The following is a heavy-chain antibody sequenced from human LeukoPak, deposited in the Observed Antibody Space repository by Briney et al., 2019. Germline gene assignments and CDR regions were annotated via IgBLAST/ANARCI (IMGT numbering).Heavy chain of an antibody. D-gene: IGHD6-13*01. J-gene: IGHJ4*02. CDR1: GGSISSYY. CDR2: IYYSGST. CDR3: VRGAYSSSWYVWGWYFDS. Sequence: SETLSLTCTVSGGSISSYYWSWIRQPPGKGLEWIGYIYYSGSTNYNPSLKSRVTISVDTSKNQFSLKLSSVTAADTAVYYCVRGAYSSSWYVWGWYFDSWGQGTRVTVSS. V-gene: IGHV4-59*12.